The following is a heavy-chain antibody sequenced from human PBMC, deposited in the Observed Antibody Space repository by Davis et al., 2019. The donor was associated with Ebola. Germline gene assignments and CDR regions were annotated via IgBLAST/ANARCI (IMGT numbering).Heavy chain of an antibody. V-gene: IGHV4-39*07. CDR1: GGSISSGTYY. Sequence: SETLSLTCSVSGGSISSGTYYWGWVRQPPGKGLEWIGAIYYNGRTYYKSSLEGRVTISLDTSKNQFSLKLTSVTAADTAVYYCATSERNYVDVLDIWGQGTMVTVSS. D-gene: IGHD3-10*01. CDR3: ATSERNYVDVLDI. J-gene: IGHJ3*02. CDR2: IYYNGRT.